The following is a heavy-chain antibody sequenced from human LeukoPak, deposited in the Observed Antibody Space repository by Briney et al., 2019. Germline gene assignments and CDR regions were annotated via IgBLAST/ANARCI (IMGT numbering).Heavy chain of an antibody. CDR1: GYIFTSYD. J-gene: IGHJ4*02. CDR2: MNPNSGNT. CDR3: ARGLIVGATILSY. Sequence: VASVKVSCKASGYIFTSYDINWVRQATGQGLEWMGWMNPNSGNTGYAQKFQGRVTMTRNTSISTAYMELSSLRSEDTAVYYCARGLIVGATILSYWGQGTLVTVSS. D-gene: IGHD1-26*01. V-gene: IGHV1-8*01.